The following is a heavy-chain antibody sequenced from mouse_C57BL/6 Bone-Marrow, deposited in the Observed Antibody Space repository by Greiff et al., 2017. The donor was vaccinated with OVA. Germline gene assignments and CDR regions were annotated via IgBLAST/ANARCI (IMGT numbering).Heavy chain of an antibody. Sequence: VQLKESGGDLVKPGGSLKLSCAASGFTFSSYGMSWVRQTPDKRLEWVATISSGGSYPYYPDSVKGRFTISRDNAKNTLYLQMSSLKSEDTAMYYCARHDGYFYAMDYWGQGTSVTVSS. J-gene: IGHJ4*01. CDR1: GFTFSSYG. CDR3: ARHDGYFYAMDY. D-gene: IGHD2-3*01. CDR2: ISSGGSYP. V-gene: IGHV5-6*01.